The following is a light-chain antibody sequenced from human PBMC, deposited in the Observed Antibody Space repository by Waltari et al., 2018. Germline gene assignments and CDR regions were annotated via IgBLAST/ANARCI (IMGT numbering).Light chain of an antibody. CDR3: QQYDDVPIT. Sequence: DIQMTQSPSSLSASVVHRVTSTCQASQDINNYLNWYQQKPGKAPKLLIYDASNLETGVPSRFSGTGSGTYFSLTISGLQPEDIATYYCQQYDDVPITFGQGTRLDI. V-gene: IGKV1-33*01. CDR2: DAS. CDR1: QDINNY. J-gene: IGKJ5*01.